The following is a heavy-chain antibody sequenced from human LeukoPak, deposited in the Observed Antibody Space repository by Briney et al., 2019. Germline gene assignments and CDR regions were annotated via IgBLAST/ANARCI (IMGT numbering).Heavy chain of an antibody. D-gene: IGHD2-2*01. CDR1: GFTFSSYG. V-gene: IGHV3-30*03. CDR2: ISYDGSNK. Sequence: PGGSLRLSCAASGFTFSSYGMHWVRQAPGKGLEWVAVISYDGSNKYYADSVKGRFTISRDNAKNSLYLQMNSLRAEDTAVYYCARGGLKERVVPAAIWGQGTLVTVSS. CDR3: ARGGLKERVVPAAI. J-gene: IGHJ4*02.